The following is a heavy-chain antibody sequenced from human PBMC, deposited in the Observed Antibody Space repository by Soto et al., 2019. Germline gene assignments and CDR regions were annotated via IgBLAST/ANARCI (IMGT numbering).Heavy chain of an antibody. D-gene: IGHD6-13*01. CDR2: TYYRSKWYN. Sequence: SQTLSLTCAISGDSVSSNSAAWNWIRQSPSRGLEWLGRTYYRSKWYNDYAVSVKSRITINPDTSKNQFSLQLNSVTPEDTAVYYCARGSHGRQQLIVNVYYYAMDVWGQGTTVTVSS. CDR3: ARGSHGRQQLIVNVYYYAMDV. J-gene: IGHJ6*02. CDR1: GDSVSSNSAA. V-gene: IGHV6-1*01.